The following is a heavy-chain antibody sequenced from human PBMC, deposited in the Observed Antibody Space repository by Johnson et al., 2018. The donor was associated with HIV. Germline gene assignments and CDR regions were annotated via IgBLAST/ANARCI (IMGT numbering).Heavy chain of an antibody. D-gene: IGHD1-26*01. CDR1: GFTFSSYA. Sequence: QMQLVESGGGVVQPGRSLRLSCAASGFTFSSYAMHWVRQAPGKGLEWVAVISYDGSNKYYADSGRGRFTISRDNSKNTLYLQMNSLRAEDTAVYYCARDKGGIVGYDAFDIWGQGTMVTVSS. V-gene: IGHV3-30-3*01. CDR3: ARDKGGIVGYDAFDI. CDR2: ISYDGSNK. J-gene: IGHJ3*02.